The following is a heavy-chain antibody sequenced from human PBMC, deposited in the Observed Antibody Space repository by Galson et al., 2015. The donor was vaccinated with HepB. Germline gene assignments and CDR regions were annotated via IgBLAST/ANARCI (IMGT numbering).Heavy chain of an antibody. V-gene: IGHV3-74*01. CDR1: GFTFSSYW. Sequence: SLRLSCAASGFTFSSYWVHWVRQAPGKGLVWVSRVNTDGSRTNYADSVKGRFTISRDNAKNTLYLQMNSLRAEDTAVYYCARGRHATEFRHFDWFYYCYGMDVWGQGTTVTVSS. CDR2: VNTDGSRT. CDR3: ARGRHATEFRHFDWFYYCYGMDV. D-gene: IGHD3-9*01. J-gene: IGHJ6*02.